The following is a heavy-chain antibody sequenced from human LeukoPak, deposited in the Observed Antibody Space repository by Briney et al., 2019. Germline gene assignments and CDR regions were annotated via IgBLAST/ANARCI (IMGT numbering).Heavy chain of an antibody. V-gene: IGHV3-33*08. CDR3: AREPTYCGGDCPCDY. J-gene: IGHJ4*02. CDR1: GLIVSNNY. D-gene: IGHD2-21*02. CDR2: IWYDGSNK. Sequence: PGESLRLSCAASGLIVSNNYMKWVRQAPGKGLEWLAVIWYDGSNKYYAESVKGRFTISRDNSKNTLYLQMNSLRAEDTAVYYCAREPTYCGGDCPCDYWGQGTLVTVSS.